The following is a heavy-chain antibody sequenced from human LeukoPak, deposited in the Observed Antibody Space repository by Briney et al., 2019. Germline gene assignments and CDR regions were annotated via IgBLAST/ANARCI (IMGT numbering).Heavy chain of an antibody. CDR1: GGSVSSGNYF. D-gene: IGHD3-10*01. V-gene: IGHV4-61*02. CDR3: ARERAGEGALDI. CDR2: IHTSGST. Sequence: KASETLSLTCTVSGGSVSSGNYFWNWIRQPAGKGLEWIGRIHTSGSTGSSASLKSRITVSRDMSKNQFSLNLNFVTAADTAVHFCARERAGEGALDIWGQGTLVTVSS. J-gene: IGHJ3*02.